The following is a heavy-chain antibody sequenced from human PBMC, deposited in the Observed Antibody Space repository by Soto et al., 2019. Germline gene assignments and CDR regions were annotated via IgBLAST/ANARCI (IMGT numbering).Heavy chain of an antibody. V-gene: IGHV3-48*03. D-gene: IGHD2-15*01. J-gene: IGHJ2*01. Sequence: EVQLVESRGGLVQPGGSLRLSCAASGLTFSSYEMNWVRQAPGKGLEWVSYISRSGSTIYYADSVKGRVTISRDNAKNSLYLQMNSLRAEDTAVYYCARDGRIRRPDWYFDLWGRGTLVTVSS. CDR1: GLTFSSYE. CDR3: ARDGRIRRPDWYFDL. CDR2: ISRSGSTI.